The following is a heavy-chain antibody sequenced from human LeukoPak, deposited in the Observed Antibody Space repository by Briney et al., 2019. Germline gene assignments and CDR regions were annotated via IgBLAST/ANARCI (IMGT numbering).Heavy chain of an antibody. Sequence: SETLSLTCAVSRYSIIGGYYWGWIRQPPGKGLEWVGSIYNGGSTYYNPSLKSRVTISIDTSKNQFSLKLSSVTAADTAVYYCARTRFITAYSYDSCDYFFDYWGQGTLVTVSS. CDR1: RYSIIGGYY. J-gene: IGHJ4*02. D-gene: IGHD3-22*01. V-gene: IGHV4-38-2*01. CDR3: ARTRFITAYSYDSCDYFFDY. CDR2: IYNGGST.